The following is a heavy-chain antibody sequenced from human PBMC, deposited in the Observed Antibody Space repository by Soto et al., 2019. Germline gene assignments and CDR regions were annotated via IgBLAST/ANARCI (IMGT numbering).Heavy chain of an antibody. D-gene: IGHD6-13*01. V-gene: IGHV1-18*01. Sequence: ASVKVSCKTSGYTFSTYPISWVRQAPGQGLEWVGWISTYNGKTNYGQKFQGRVTITTDTSASTAYMNLRNLRSDDTAVYYCARDRVEAALGTFDQWGQGTLVTVSS. CDR1: GYTFSTYP. CDR2: ISTYNGKT. CDR3: ARDRVEAALGTFDQ. J-gene: IGHJ4*02.